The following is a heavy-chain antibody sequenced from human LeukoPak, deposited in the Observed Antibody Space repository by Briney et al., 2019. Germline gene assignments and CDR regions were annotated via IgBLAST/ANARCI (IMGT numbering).Heavy chain of an antibody. D-gene: IGHD7-27*01. CDR3: AREEGNWGDAFDI. V-gene: IGHV1-18*01. Sequence: ASVKVSCKASGYTFTSYGISWVRQAPGQGLEWMGWISAYNDNRNYARKLQGRVTTTTDTSTNTAYMELRSLRSDDTAVYYCAREEGNWGDAFDIWGQGTMVTVSS. CDR1: GYTFTSYG. J-gene: IGHJ3*02. CDR2: ISAYNDNR.